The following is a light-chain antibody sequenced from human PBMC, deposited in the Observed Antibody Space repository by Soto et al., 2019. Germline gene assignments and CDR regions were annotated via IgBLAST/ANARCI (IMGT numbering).Light chain of an antibody. V-gene: IGKV1-5*01. Sequence: GDRVTITCRASQSISSWLAWYQQKPGKAPKFLIYDASNLESGVPSRFSGSGSGIEFTLTISSLQPDDFATYYCQQYSSYWTFGQGTKV. CDR2: DAS. CDR3: QQYSSYWT. J-gene: IGKJ1*01. CDR1: QSISSW.